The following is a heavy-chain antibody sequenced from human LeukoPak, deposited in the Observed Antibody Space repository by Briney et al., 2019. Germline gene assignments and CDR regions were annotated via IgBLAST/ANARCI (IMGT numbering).Heavy chain of an antibody. V-gene: IGHV1-69*04. CDR3: ARETYHFGSGYDH. D-gene: IGHD3-10*01. J-gene: IGHJ4*02. CDR1: GDFFSNYA. Sequence: GASVRVSCKASGDFFSNYAFSWVRQAPGQGLEWMGRIIPILGTANYLQKLQGRVAITADKSTSTAYMELSSLRPEDTAVYYCARETYHFGSGYDHWGQGTLVTVSS. CDR2: IIPILGTA.